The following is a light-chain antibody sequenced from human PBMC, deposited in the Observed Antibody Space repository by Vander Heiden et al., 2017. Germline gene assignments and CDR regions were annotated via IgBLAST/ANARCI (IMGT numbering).Light chain of an antibody. CDR1: QSMGRW. Sequence: DIQMTQSPSTLSASVRDRVTITCRASQSMGRWLAWFQQKPGKAPKLLIYKASSLQSGVPSRFSGSGSGTEFTLTITSLQPDDFTTYFCQQDHTYPYTFGQGTKLEIK. CDR3: QQDHTYPYT. V-gene: IGKV1-5*03. CDR2: KAS. J-gene: IGKJ2*01.